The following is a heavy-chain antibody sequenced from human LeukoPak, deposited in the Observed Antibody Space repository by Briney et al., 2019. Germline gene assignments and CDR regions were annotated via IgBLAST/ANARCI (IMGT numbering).Heavy chain of an antibody. D-gene: IGHD5-12*01. Sequence: PGGSLRLSCAASGFTFSDYYMNWVRQAPGKGLEWVSYISHDRSTIYYADSVKGRFTVSRDNAKNSLYLQMNSLRDEDTAVYYCARDGGRGYDSLDYWGQGSRVTVSS. CDR2: ISHDRSTI. J-gene: IGHJ4*02. V-gene: IGHV3-48*02. CDR3: ARDGGRGYDSLDY. CDR1: GFTFSDYY.